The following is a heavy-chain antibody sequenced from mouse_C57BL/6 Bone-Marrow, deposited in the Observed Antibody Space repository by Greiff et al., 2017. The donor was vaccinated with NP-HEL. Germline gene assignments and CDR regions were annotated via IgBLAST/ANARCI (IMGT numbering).Heavy chain of an antibody. V-gene: IGHV1-76*01. CDR3: ARAHYDGYFDV. Sequence: VQLQQSGAELVRPGASVKLSCKASGYTFTDYYINWVKQRPGQGLEWIARIYPGSGNTYYNEKFKGKATLTAEKSSSTAYMQLSSLTSEDSAVYFCARAHYDGYFDVWGTGTTVTVSS. CDR2: IYPGSGNT. D-gene: IGHD2-4*01. J-gene: IGHJ1*03. CDR1: GYTFTDYY.